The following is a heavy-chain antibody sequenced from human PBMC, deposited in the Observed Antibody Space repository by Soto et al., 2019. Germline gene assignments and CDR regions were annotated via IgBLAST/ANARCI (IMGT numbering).Heavy chain of an antibody. Sequence: ASVKVSCKASGYTFTGYYMHWVRQAPGQGLEWMGWINPNSGGTNYAQKFQGRVTMTRDTSISTAYMELSRLRSDDTAVYYCAREPYSSRLMEVWGQGTTVNVSS. CDR3: AREPYSSRLMEV. CDR2: INPNSGGT. V-gene: IGHV1-2*02. D-gene: IGHD6-13*01. CDR1: GYTFTGYY. J-gene: IGHJ6*02.